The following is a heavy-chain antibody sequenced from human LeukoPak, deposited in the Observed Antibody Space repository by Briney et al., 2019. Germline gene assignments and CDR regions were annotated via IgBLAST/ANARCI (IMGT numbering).Heavy chain of an antibody. Sequence: GASVKVSCKASGYTFASYAMHWVRQAPGQRLEWMGWINAGNGNTKYSQKFQGRVTITRDTSASTAYMELSSLRSEDTAVYYCASDYGGNSTPGYFDYWGQGTLVTVSS. V-gene: IGHV1-3*01. CDR1: GYTFASYA. D-gene: IGHD4-23*01. J-gene: IGHJ4*02. CDR2: INAGNGNT. CDR3: ASDYGGNSTPGYFDY.